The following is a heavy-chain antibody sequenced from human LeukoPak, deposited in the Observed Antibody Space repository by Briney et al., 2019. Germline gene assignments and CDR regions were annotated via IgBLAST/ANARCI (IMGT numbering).Heavy chain of an antibody. CDR3: AKSPYSSGWLHYY. CDR2: ITSSGTNT. CDR1: GFTFSSYA. V-gene: IGHV3-23*01. J-gene: IGHJ4*02. Sequence: GSLRLSCAASGFTFSSYAMSWVRQAPGKGLEWVSGITSSGTNTYYADSVKGRFTISRDNSKNTLYLQMNSLRAEDTAVYYCAKSPYSSGWLHYYWGQGTLVTVSS. D-gene: IGHD6-19*01.